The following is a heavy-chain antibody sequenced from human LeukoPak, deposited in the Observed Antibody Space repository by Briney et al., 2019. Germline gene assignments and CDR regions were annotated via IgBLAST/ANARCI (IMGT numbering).Heavy chain of an antibody. V-gene: IGHV1-46*01. CDR2: TNPRGGST. Sequence: ASVKVSCKASGYTFTKYFMHWVRQAPGQGLEWMGITNPRGGSTGYAQKFQGRITMTTDMSTRTVYMELSSLESEDTAVYYCARRDCVGDCYSNWFDPWGQGTLVTVPS. D-gene: IGHD2-21*02. CDR1: GYTFTKYF. J-gene: IGHJ5*02. CDR3: ARRDCVGDCYSNWFDP.